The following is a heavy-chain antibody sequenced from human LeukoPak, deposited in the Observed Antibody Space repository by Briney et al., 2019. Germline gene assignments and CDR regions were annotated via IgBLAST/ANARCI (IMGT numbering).Heavy chain of an antibody. Sequence: ASVKVSCKASGYTFTSYYMHWVRQAPGQGLEWMGIINPSGGSTSYAQKFQGRVTMTEDTSTDTAYMELSSLRSEDTAVYYCATLLPRITMIGSSDYWGQGTLVTVSS. J-gene: IGHJ4*02. CDR1: GYTFTSYY. CDR3: ATLLPRITMIGSSDY. V-gene: IGHV1-46*01. D-gene: IGHD3-22*01. CDR2: INPSGGST.